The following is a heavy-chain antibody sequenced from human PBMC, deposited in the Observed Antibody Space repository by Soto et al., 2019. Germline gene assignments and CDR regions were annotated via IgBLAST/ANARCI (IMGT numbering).Heavy chain of an antibody. D-gene: IGHD2-21*01. CDR1: GFTSRSDD. CDR2: FSGGRDTT. CDR3: AKATSSICTPSTCYSFDV. J-gene: IGHJ4*02. V-gene: IGHV3-23*01. Sequence: GRTRPLSCAASGFTSRSDDMGWVRQGPGQRMEWVAAFSGGRDTTWHADSVKGRFTVSRDSSKNTLSLQMNSLRPDDTALHYCAKATSSICTPSTCYSFDVWCQGTLSTVFS.